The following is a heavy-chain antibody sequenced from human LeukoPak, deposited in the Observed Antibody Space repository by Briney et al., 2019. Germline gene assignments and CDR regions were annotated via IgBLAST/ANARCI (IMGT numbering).Heavy chain of an antibody. CDR3: ARGPTMKMDV. V-gene: IGHV3-48*04. D-gene: IGHD3-22*01. Sequence: GGSLRLSCAASGFTFSKAWMSWVRQAPGKGLEWVSYISSSSSTIYYADSVKGRFTISRDNAKNSLYLQMNSLRAEDTAVYYCARGPTMKMDVWGKGTTVTVSS. CDR2: ISSSSSTI. CDR1: GFTFSKAW. J-gene: IGHJ6*04.